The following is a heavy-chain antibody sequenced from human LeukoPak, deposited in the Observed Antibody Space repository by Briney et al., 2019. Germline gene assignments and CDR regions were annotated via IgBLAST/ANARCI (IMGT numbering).Heavy chain of an antibody. V-gene: IGHV4-39*07. D-gene: IGHD3-10*01. CDR1: GGSISSSIYY. CDR3: ARDDFGYYRSGSHNAFHI. J-gene: IGHJ3*02. Sequence: SETLSLTCTVSGGSISSSIYYWGWIRQPPGKGLEWNGGIYYSGSTYYNPSLKSRVTISVDTSKNQFSLKLSSVTAAHTAVYYCARDDFGYYRSGSHNAFHIWAQGPMVTVSS. CDR2: IYYSGST.